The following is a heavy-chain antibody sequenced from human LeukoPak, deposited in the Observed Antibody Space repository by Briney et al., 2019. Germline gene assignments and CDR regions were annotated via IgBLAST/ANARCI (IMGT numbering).Heavy chain of an antibody. Sequence: PSQTLSLTCTVSGGSISSGGYYWSWIRQHPGKGLEWIGYIYYSGSTYYNPSLKSRVTISVDTSKNQFSLKLSSVTAADTAVHYCARGCYPYNWFDPWGQGTLVTVSS. D-gene: IGHD2-2*01. V-gene: IGHV4-31*03. CDR2: IYYSGST. CDR1: GGSISSGGYY. CDR3: ARGCYPYNWFDP. J-gene: IGHJ5*02.